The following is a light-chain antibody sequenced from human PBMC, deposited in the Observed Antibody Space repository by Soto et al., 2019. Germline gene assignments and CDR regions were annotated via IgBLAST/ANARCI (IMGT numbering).Light chain of an antibody. CDR2: YDS. J-gene: IGLJ3*02. V-gene: IGLV3-21*04. Sequence: SYVVTQPPSVSVAPGKTARITCGGNNIGNKSVHWYQQKPGQAPMLVIYYDSDRPSGIPERFSGSNSGNTATLPISRVEAGDEAYYYCQVWDSGGDRVFGGGTKLTVL. CDR1: NIGNKS. CDR3: QVWDSGGDRV.